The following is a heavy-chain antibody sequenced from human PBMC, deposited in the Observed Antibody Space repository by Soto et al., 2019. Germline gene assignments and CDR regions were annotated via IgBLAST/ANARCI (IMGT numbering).Heavy chain of an antibody. Sequence: ASVKVSCKTSGYTFTGYLMHWVRQAPGQGLEWMGWINPNSGDTKYAEKFQGRVTMTRDTSISTAYMELSRLRSDDTAVYYCERVKNYYDSSVPFDYWGQGTPVTVSS. D-gene: IGHD3-22*01. V-gene: IGHV1-2*02. CDR1: GYTFTGYL. CDR3: ERVKNYYDSSVPFDY. CDR2: INPNSGDT. J-gene: IGHJ4*02.